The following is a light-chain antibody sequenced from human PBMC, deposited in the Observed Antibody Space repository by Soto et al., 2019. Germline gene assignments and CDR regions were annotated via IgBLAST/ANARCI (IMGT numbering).Light chain of an antibody. J-gene: IGKJ5*01. V-gene: IGKV3-20*01. CDR3: QQYGNSPAIT. CDR1: QSVSASY. Sequence: ETVMTQSPFALSLSPGERATLSCIASQSVSASYLAWYQQKPGQAPRLLIYAASSRATGIPDRFSGSGSGTDFTLTVSRLEPEDFAVYYCQQYGNSPAITFGQGTRLEIK. CDR2: AAS.